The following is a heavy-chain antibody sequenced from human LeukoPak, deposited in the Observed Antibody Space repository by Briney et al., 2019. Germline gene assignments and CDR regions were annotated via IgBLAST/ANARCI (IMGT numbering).Heavy chain of an antibody. CDR2: FYYIGGT. V-gene: IGHV4-39*01. CDR3: ARILTTFDS. Sequence: SETLSLTCTVSGGSISSSSYYWGWIRQPPGKRLEWIGSFYYIGGTYYNPSLEGRVTISADSSRNQFSLKLTSVTAADTALYYCARILTTFDSWGQGTLVTVSS. J-gene: IGHJ4*02. D-gene: IGHD4-11*01. CDR1: GGSISSSSYY.